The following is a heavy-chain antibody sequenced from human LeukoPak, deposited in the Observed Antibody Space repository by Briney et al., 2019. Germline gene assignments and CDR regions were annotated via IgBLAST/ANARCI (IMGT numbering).Heavy chain of an antibody. V-gene: IGHV3-23*01. CDR1: GFTFSSYA. J-gene: IGHJ4*02. CDR3: ASSGIAVAGTHY. CDR2: ISGSGSST. D-gene: IGHD6-19*01. Sequence: GGSLRLSCAASGFTFSSYAMSWVRQAPGKGLEWVSVISGSGSSTYYGDSVKGRFTISRDNAKNSLYLQMNSLRAEDTAVYYCASSGIAVAGTHYWGQGTLVTVSS.